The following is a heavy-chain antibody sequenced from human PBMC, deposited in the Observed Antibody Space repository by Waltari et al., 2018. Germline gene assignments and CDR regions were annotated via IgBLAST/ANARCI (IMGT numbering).Heavy chain of an antibody. CDR1: GYSISSGYS. V-gene: IGHV4-38-2*02. D-gene: IGHD1-26*01. CDR2: VYHSGST. CDR3: ARDLQGGSYYGGDY. Sequence: QVQLQESGPGLVKPSETLSLTCALSGYSISSGYSWGSSRQPPGKGLEWIGSVYHSGSTYYNPSLKSRVTISVDTSKNQFSLKLSSVTAADTAVYYCARDLQGGSYYGGDYWGQGTLVTVSS. J-gene: IGHJ4*02.